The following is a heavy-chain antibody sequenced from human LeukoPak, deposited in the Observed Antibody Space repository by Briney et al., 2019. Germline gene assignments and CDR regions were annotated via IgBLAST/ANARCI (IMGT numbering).Heavy chain of an antibody. CDR3: ARVATNYYDSSGYYYPDAFDI. D-gene: IGHD3-22*01. J-gene: IGHJ3*02. V-gene: IGHV1-2*06. CDR1: GYTFTGYY. CDR2: INPNSGGT. Sequence: ASVKVSCKASGYTFTGYYMHWVRQAPGQGLEWMGRINPNSGGTNYAQKFQGRVTMTRDTSISTAYMELSRLRSDDTAVYYCARVATNYYDSSGYYYPDAFDIWGQGTMVTVSS.